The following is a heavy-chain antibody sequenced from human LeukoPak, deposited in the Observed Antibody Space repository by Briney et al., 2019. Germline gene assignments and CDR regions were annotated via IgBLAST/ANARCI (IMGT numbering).Heavy chain of an antibody. Sequence: GASVKVSCKASGYTFTSYYMHWVRQAPGQGLEWMGIINPSGGSTSYAQKFQGRVTMTRDTSTSTVYMELSSLRSEDTAVYYCARDGGIYEDWVGATSENAFDIWGQGTMVTVSS. CDR3: ARDGGIYEDWVGATSENAFDI. CDR1: GYTFTSYY. D-gene: IGHD1-26*01. J-gene: IGHJ3*02. CDR2: INPSGGST. V-gene: IGHV1-46*01.